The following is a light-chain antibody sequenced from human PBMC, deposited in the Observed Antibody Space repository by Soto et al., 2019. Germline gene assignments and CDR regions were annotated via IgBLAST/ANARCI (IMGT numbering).Light chain of an antibody. V-gene: IGKV3-20*01. CDR2: GAS. Sequence: IVLTQSPGTLSLSPGERATLSCRASQSVSNNYLAWYQQKPGQAPRLLIYGASRRATGIPVRFSGSGSGTDFTLTISRLEPEDFAVYYCQQYGSSRTFGQGTKVDIK. CDR3: QQYGSSRT. J-gene: IGKJ1*01. CDR1: QSVSNNY.